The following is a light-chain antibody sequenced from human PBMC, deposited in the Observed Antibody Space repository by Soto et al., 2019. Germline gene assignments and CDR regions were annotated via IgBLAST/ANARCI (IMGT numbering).Light chain of an antibody. J-gene: IGKJ1*01. Sequence: VMTQSPATLSVSPWERATLSCRASQSVSSNLAWYQQKPGQAPRLLIYGESTRATGIPDRFSGSGSGTEFTLTISSLQSEDFAVYYCQKYNNWPRTCGQGTKVDI. CDR2: GES. CDR3: QKYNNWPRT. CDR1: QSVSSN. V-gene: IGKV3-15*01.